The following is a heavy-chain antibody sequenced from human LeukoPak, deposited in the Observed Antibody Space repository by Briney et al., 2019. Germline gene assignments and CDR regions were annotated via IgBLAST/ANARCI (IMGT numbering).Heavy chain of an antibody. V-gene: IGHV4-59*01. D-gene: IGHD2-21*02. Sequence: PSETLSLTCAVYGGSFSGYYWSWIRQPPGKGLEWMGYIYHSGSINYNPSLKSPVTISVDTSKNQFSLKLSSVTAADTAVYFCASRPVTATYLDHWGQGTLVTVSS. J-gene: IGHJ4*02. CDR2: IYHSGSI. CDR1: GGSFSGYY. CDR3: ASRPVTATYLDH.